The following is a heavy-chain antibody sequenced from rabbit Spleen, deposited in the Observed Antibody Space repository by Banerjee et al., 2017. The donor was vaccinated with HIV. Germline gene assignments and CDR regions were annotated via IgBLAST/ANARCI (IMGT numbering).Heavy chain of an antibody. V-gene: IGHV1S40*01. J-gene: IGHJ4*01. CDR1: GFSFSSGYD. CDR3: ARDLVGVIGWNFYL. CDR2: INAATGKP. Sequence: QSLEESGGGPVKPGASLTLTCKASGFSFSSGYDMCWVRQAPGKGLEWIACINAATGKPVYATWASGRFTISRTSSTTVTLRMTSLTAADRATYFCARDLVGVIGWNFYLWGPGTLVTVS. D-gene: IGHD2-1*01.